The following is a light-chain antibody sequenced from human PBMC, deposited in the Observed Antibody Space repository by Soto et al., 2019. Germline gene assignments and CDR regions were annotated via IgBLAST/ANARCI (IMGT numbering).Light chain of an antibody. Sequence: DIQMNNSPSTLSGSVRDRVTITCRASQTISSWLAWYQQKPGKAPKLLIYKASTLETGVPSRFSGSGSGTEFTLTISSLQPDDFTTYYCQQYSAFPWTFGQGTKVDIK. CDR2: KAS. CDR1: QTISSW. V-gene: IGKV1-5*03. CDR3: QQYSAFPWT. J-gene: IGKJ1*01.